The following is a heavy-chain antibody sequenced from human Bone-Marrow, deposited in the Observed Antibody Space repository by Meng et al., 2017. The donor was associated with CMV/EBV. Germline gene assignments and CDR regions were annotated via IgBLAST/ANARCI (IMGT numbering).Heavy chain of an antibody. V-gene: IGHV3-30-3*01. D-gene: IGHD6-6*01. CDR1: GFTFSSYA. CDR3: ANPVLRYSSSLMGFND. J-gene: IGHJ4*02. CDR2: ISYDGSNK. Sequence: GGSLRLSCAASGFTFSSYAMHWVRQAPGKGLEWVAVISYDGSNKYYADSVKGRFTISRDNSKNTLYLQMNSLRAEDTAVYYCANPVLRYSSSLMGFNDWGQGTLVTVSS.